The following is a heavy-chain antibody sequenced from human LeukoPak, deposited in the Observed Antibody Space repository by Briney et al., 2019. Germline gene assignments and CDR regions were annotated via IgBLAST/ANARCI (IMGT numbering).Heavy chain of an antibody. V-gene: IGHV3-21*01. J-gene: IGHJ4*02. D-gene: IGHD6-19*01. Sequence: GGSLRLSCAASGFTFSSYNMNWVRQAPGKGLEWVSSISSSSAYIYYADSVKGRFTISRDNAKNSLYLEMNSLRAEDTAVYYCASSSTASGWFGYYWGQGTLVTVSS. CDR2: ISSSSAYI. CDR1: GFTFSSYN. CDR3: ASSSTASGWFGYY.